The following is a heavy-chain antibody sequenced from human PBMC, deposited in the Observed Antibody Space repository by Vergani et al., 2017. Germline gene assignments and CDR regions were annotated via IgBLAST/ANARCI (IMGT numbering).Heavy chain of an antibody. CDR2: IYDSGDT. V-gene: IGHV4-59*01. J-gene: IGHJ4*02. CDR3: ARGALWWLRQIDS. D-gene: IGHD2-21*01. Sequence: QVQLQESGPGLVKPSETLSLTCSVSGDSMNTYYWTWIRQPPGKGLEWIGYIYDSGDTKYNPSLKSRVTLSLDTSKNQFSLNLYSVTAADTAVYYCARGALWWLRQIDSWGQGPLVTVSS. CDR1: GDSMNTYY.